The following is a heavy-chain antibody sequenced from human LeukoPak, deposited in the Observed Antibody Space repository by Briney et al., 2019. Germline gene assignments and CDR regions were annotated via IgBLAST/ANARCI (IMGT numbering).Heavy chain of an antibody. CDR1: GFTFSSYA. J-gene: IGHJ4*02. D-gene: IGHD3-10*01. CDR2: ISGSGGST. CDR3: AATYYYGSGSYYSPDY. V-gene: IGHV3-23*01. Sequence: GGSLRLSCAASGFTFSSYAMSWVRQAPGKGLEWVSAISGSGGSTYYADSVKGRFTISRDNAKNSLYLQMNSLRAEDTAVYYCAATYYYGSGSYYSPDYWGQGTLVTVSS.